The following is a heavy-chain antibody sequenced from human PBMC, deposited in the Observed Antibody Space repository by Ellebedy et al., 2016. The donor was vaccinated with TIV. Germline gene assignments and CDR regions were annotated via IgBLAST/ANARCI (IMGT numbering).Heavy chain of an antibody. Sequence: GESLKISCAASGFTFSSYAMSWVRQAPGKGLEWVSTISNTGSRTYYADSVEGRFIISRDNSKKTLYLQMNSLRDEDTAVYYCAKGRGGGSDSSAPRYYFDYWGLGTLVTVSS. CDR1: GFTFSSYA. V-gene: IGHV3-23*01. J-gene: IGHJ4*02. D-gene: IGHD3-22*01. CDR2: ISNTGSRT. CDR3: AKGRGGGSDSSAPRYYFDY.